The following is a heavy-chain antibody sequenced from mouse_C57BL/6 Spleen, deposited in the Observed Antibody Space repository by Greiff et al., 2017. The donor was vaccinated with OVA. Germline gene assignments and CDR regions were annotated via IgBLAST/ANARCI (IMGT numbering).Heavy chain of an antibody. CDR1: GYTFTNYW. V-gene: IGHV1-63*01. CDR2: IYPGGGYT. Sequence: QVQLQQSGAELVRPGTSVKMSCKASGYTFTNYWIGWAKQRPGHGLEWIGDIYPGGGYTNYNEKFKGKATLTADKSSSTAYMQFSSLTSEDSAIYYCARSGAYYSNYVLFAYWGQGTLVTVSA. CDR3: ARSGAYYSNYVLFAY. D-gene: IGHD2-5*01. J-gene: IGHJ3*01.